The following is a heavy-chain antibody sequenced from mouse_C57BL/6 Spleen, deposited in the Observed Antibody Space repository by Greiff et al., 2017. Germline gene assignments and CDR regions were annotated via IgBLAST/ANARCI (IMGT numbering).Heavy chain of an antibody. V-gene: IGHV1-52*01. CDR1: GYTFTSYW. Sequence: QVQLKQPGAELVRPGSSVKLSCKASGYTFTSYWMHWVKQRPIQGLEWIGNIDPSDSETHYNPKFKDKATLTVDKYSSTAYMKLSSLTSEDSAVYDCARQDFYAMDYWGQGTSVTVSS. CDR2: IDPSDSET. CDR3: ARQDFYAMDY. J-gene: IGHJ4*01.